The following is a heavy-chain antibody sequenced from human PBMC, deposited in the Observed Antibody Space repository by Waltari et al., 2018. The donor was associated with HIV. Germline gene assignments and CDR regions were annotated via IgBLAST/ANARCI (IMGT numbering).Heavy chain of an antibody. CDR1: GFPFASFS. Sequence: EVQLVESGGGLVQPGGSRRLSCVTSGFPFASFSMSWVRQAQGKRLEWVANISKDSNKKNYVDSVRGRFIISRDNAGDSLFLDMTDLRGEDTGLYYCAREVSGSPYFFNYWGQGAMLIVSS. D-gene: IGHD2-21*01. J-gene: IGHJ4*02. V-gene: IGHV3-7*03. CDR2: ISKDSNKK. CDR3: AREVSGSPYFFNY.